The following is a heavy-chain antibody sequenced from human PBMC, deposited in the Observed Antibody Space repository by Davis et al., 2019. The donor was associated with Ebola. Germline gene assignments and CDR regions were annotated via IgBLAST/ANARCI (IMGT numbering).Heavy chain of an antibody. D-gene: IGHD3-16*01. V-gene: IGHV3-7*03. CDR3: AREAVWRFDP. J-gene: IGHJ5*02. CDR1: GFSFSSHW. CDR2: IRQDGSEK. Sequence: GESLITSCAASGFSFSSHWMSWVRQAPGKGLGWVANIRQDGSEKHYVDSVNGRFTISRDNVKNSLYLQMNSLRAEDTDVYYCAREAVWRFDPWGQGTLVTVSS.